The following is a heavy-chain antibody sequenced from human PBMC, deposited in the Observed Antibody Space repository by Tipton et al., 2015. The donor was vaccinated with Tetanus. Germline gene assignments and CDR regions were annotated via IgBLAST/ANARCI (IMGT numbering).Heavy chain of an antibody. CDR3: AGPALLSTYGLDI. CDR1: GFTFISYS. D-gene: IGHD2-8*01. CDR2: ITGGGSSI. J-gene: IGHJ3*02. V-gene: IGHV3-21*04. Sequence: GSLRLSCAASGFTFISYSMTWVRQAPGKGLEWVSYITGGGSSIYYADSVKGRFTISRDNAKNSLYLQMNSLRVEDTAVYYCAGPALLSTYGLDIWGQGTMVTVSS.